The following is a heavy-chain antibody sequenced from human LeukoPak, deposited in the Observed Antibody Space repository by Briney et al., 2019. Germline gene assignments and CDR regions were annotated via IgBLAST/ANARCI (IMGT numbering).Heavy chain of an antibody. CDR1: GYTFTSYA. V-gene: IGHV1-3*01. J-gene: IGHJ4*02. D-gene: IGHD6-13*01. CDR3: ARDEAAADYYFDY. CDR2: ISAGNGNT. Sequence: ASVKVSCKASGYTFTSYAIHWVRQAPGQRLEWMGWISAGNGNTKYSQNFQGRVTFISNTSATTAFMELSSLRSEDAAVYYCARDEAAADYYFDYWGQGTLVTVSS.